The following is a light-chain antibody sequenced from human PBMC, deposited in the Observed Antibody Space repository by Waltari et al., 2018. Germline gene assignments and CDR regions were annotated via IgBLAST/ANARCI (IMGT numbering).Light chain of an antibody. Sequence: QSALTQPPFASAPPGQSVTISCAGTRSDLGVFSAVPWYQKYPTKAPQVLIYEVVKRPPGAPDGFSCSKSAKTASLTVSGVQPEDEADYYYMSYAGMNKYVFGTGTRSPS. V-gene: IGLV2-8*01. CDR3: MSYAGMNKYV. CDR2: EVV. J-gene: IGLJ1*01. CDR1: RSDLGVFSA.